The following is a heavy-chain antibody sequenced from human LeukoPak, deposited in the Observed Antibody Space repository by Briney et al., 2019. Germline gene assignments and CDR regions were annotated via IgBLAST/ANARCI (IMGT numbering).Heavy chain of an antibody. D-gene: IGHD5-12*01. CDR1: GFSFNTYW. Sequence: GGSLRLSCVASGFSFNTYWMSWVRQAPGKGLEWVANTKPDGSEKYYVDSVRGRFTISRDNAKSLLFLQMSNLRAEDTAIYYCATDGYNSARDSWGQGTQVTVSS. CDR2: TKPDGSEK. CDR3: ATDGYNSARDS. J-gene: IGHJ4*02. V-gene: IGHV3-7*01.